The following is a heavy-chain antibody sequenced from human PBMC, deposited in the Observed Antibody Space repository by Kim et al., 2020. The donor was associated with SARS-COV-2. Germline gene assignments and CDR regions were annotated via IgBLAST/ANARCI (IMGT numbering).Heavy chain of an antibody. J-gene: IGHJ4*02. V-gene: IGHV5-51*01. Sequence: GESLKISCKGSGYSFTSYWIGWVRQMPGKGLEWMGIIYPGDSDTRYSPSFQGQVTISADKSISTAYLQWSSLKASDTAMYYCARPSGYYDILTGYLYWGQGTLVTVSS. CDR2: IYPGDSDT. CDR1: GYSFTSYW. CDR3: ARPSGYYDILTGYLY. D-gene: IGHD3-9*01.